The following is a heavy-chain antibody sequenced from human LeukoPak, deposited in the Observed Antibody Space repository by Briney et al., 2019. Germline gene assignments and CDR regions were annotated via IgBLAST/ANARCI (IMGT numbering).Heavy chain of an antibody. CDR2: ISAYNGNT. D-gene: IGHD7-27*01. CDR1: GYTFTSCA. CDR3: ARGVSGEGYYYYYYMDV. J-gene: IGHJ6*03. V-gene: IGHV1-18*01. Sequence: ASVKVSCKASGYTFTSCAISWVRQAPGQGLEWMGWISAYNGNTNYAQKLQGRVTMTTDTSTSTAYMELRSLRSDDTAVYYCARGVSGEGYYYYYYMDVWGKGTTVTVSS.